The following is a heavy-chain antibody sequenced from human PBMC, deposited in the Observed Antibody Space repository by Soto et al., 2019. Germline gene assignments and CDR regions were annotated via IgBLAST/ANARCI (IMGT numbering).Heavy chain of an antibody. CDR2: IYYSGST. CDR1: GGSISNSSYY. Sequence: SETLSLTCTVSGGSISNSSYYWGWIRQPPGKGLEWIGNIYYSGSTHYNPSLKSRVTISVDTSKNQFSLKLSSVSAAETAVYYCARQTQICISTTCYTSFDYWGLGTLVTSPQ. CDR3: ARQTQICISTTCYTSFDY. J-gene: IGHJ4*02. D-gene: IGHD2-2*02. V-gene: IGHV4-39*01.